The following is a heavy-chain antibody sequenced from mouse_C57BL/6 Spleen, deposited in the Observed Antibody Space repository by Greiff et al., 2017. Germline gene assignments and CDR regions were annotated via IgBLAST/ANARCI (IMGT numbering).Heavy chain of an antibody. CDR1: GYAFTNYL. J-gene: IGHJ3*01. V-gene: IGHV1-54*01. Sequence: LEESGAELVRPGTSVKVSCKASGYAFTNYLIEWVKQRPGQGLEWIGVINPGSGGTNYNEKFKGKATLTADKSSSTAYMQLSSLTSEDSAVYFCARGGYDYDGAWFAYWGQGTLVTVSA. D-gene: IGHD2-4*01. CDR3: ARGGYDYDGAWFAY. CDR2: INPGSGGT.